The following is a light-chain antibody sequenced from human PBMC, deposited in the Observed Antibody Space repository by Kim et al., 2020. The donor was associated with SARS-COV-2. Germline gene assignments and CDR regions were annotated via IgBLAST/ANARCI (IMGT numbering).Light chain of an antibody. Sequence: GQRVTDSCSGGESNSGNKPVNWYQQSPGTAPKLLIYCDSQRPSGVFDRFSGSKSGSSASLAIGGLHAEDEADYYCAAWDSSRNVWVFGGGTKLTVL. CDR1: ESNSGNKP. CDR2: CDS. J-gene: IGLJ3*02. V-gene: IGLV1-44*01. CDR3: AAWDSSRNVWV.